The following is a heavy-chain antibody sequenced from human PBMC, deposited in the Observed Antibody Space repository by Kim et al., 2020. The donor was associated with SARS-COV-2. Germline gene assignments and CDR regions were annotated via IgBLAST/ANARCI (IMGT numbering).Heavy chain of an antibody. V-gene: IGHV3-33*03. Sequence: NKYYADSVKGRFTISRDKSKNTLYLQMNSLRAEDTAVYYCAKELNTEIDYWGQGTLVTVSS. CDR3: AKELNTEIDY. D-gene: IGHD5-18*01. CDR2: NK. J-gene: IGHJ4*02.